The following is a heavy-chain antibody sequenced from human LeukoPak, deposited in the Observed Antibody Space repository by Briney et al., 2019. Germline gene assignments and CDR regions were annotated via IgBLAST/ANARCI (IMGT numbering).Heavy chain of an antibody. J-gene: IGHJ4*02. D-gene: IGHD3-10*01. V-gene: IGHV4-59*12. CDR1: GGSISSYY. Sequence: SETLSLTCTVSGGSISSYYWSWIRQPPGKGLEWIGYIYYSGRTNYNPSLKRRVTISLDTSKNQFSLELSSVTAADTAVYYCARDRYYYVSGSYRLFDYWGQGTLVTVSS. CDR2: IYYSGRT. CDR3: ARDRYYYVSGSYRLFDY.